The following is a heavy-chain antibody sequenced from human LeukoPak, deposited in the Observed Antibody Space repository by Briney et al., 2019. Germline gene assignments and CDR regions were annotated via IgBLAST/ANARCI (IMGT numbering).Heavy chain of an antibody. CDR1: GFTFSAYS. Sequence: GGSLRLSCAASGFTFSAYSMNWVRQAPGKGLEWVSSISTGSSYIYYADSVKGRFTISRENAKNSLYLQMNSLRAEDRAVYYCARDLWGTYSPGGYWGQGTLVTVSS. J-gene: IGHJ4*02. CDR2: ISTGSSYI. CDR3: ARDLWGTYSPGGY. V-gene: IGHV3-21*01. D-gene: IGHD3-16*01.